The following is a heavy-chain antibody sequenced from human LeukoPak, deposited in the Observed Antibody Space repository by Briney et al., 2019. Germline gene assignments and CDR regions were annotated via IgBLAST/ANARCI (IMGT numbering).Heavy chain of an antibody. Sequence: PGGSLRLSCAASGFTVSSNYMTWVRQAPGKGLEWVSVIYSGGSTYYADFVKRRFTISRDTAKNSLYLQMNSLRGEDTAVYYCARSGYYGSGSYFHYWGQGTLVTVSS. CDR1: GFTVSSNY. D-gene: IGHD3-10*01. V-gene: IGHV3-53*01. CDR2: IYSGGST. J-gene: IGHJ4*02. CDR3: ARSGYYGSGSYFHY.